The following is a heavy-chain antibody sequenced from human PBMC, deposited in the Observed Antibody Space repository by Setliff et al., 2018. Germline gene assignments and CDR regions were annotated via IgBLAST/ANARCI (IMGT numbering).Heavy chain of an antibody. Sequence: SETLSLTCTVSGGSISSSSYYWGWIRQPPGKXXEWIGXXXXXXXXXXNPSLKXXVTISVDTSKNQFSLKLSSVTAADTAVYYCARRGMSSSWFQGYFDYWGQGTLVTVSS. J-gene: IGHJ4*02. V-gene: IGHV4-39*01. D-gene: IGHD6-13*01. CDR1: GGSISSSSYY. CDR3: ARRGMSSSWFQGYFDY. CDR2: XXXXXXX.